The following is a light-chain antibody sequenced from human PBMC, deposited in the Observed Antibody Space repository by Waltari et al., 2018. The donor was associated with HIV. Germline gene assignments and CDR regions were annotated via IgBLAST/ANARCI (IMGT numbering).Light chain of an antibody. J-gene: IGLJ3*02. Sequence: QSVLTQPPSASGTTGQRVSITCSGRSSNIGSNYVYWYLQLPGTAPKLLLYRNDEWPSVVPDRFSGSKSGTSASLAISGLRSEDEADYYCAAWDDILSAWVFGGGTKLTVL. CDR3: AAWDDILSAWV. CDR2: RND. CDR1: SSNIGSNY. V-gene: IGLV1-47*01.